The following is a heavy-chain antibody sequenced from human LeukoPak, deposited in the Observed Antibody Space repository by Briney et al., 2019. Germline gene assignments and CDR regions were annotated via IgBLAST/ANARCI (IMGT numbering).Heavy chain of an antibody. Sequence: SETLSLTCTVSNGSISSYYLGWIRQPPGKGLEWIGYMYHTGTATKYDPSLPRRGSLSADTSNYQISLRLNSVPAADRAVYYCAGFLLSWKWSGFYFDHWGQGTLVSVSS. CDR1: NGSISSYY. CDR3: AGFLLSWKWSGFYFDH. J-gene: IGHJ4*02. D-gene: IGHD2-15*01. CDR2: MYHTGTAT. V-gene: IGHV4-59*01.